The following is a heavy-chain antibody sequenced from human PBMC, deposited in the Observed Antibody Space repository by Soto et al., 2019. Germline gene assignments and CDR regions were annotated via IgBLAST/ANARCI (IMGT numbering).Heavy chain of an antibody. V-gene: IGHV3-72*01. J-gene: IGHJ4*02. CDR1: GFTFSDHY. CDR2: SKNKADSYTT. CDR3: AVWGSGNDFGAA. Sequence: EVQLVESGGGLVQPGGSLRLSCAASGFTFSDHYMDWVRQAPGKGLEWVGRSKNKADSYTTEYAASVKGRFTISRDGSKNALFLQMKSLKTEETAVYYCAVWGSGNDFGAAWGQGILVTVSS. D-gene: IGHD3-10*01.